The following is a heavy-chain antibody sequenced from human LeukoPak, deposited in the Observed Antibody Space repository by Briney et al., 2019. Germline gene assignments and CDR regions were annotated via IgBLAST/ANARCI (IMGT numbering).Heavy chain of an antibody. CDR1: GYTFTSYG. V-gene: IGHV1-18*01. Sequence: GASVKVSCKASGYTFTSYGISWVRQAPGQGLEWMGWISAYNGNTNYAQKLQGRATMTTDTSTSTAYMELRRLRSDDTAVYYCARDYYDRRGPDAFDIWGPGTMVTVSS. CDR2: ISAYNGNT. CDR3: ARDYYDRRGPDAFDI. J-gene: IGHJ3*02. D-gene: IGHD3-22*01.